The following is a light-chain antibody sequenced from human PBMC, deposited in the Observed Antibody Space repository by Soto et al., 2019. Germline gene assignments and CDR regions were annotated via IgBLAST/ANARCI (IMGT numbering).Light chain of an antibody. CDR2: DVR. V-gene: IGLV2-14*03. CDR1: SSDIGSNDH. J-gene: IGLJ1*01. CDR3: ISYTGGTTRYV. Sequence: QSALTQPASVSGSPGQSITISCTGTSSDIGSNDHVSWYQQHPGKAPKLVICDVRDRPSGVSYRFSGSKSGTTASLTISGLQAEDEAEYYCISYTGGTTRYVFGTGTKLTVL.